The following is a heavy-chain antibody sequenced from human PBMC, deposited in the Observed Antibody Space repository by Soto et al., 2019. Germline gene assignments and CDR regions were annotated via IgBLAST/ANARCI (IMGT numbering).Heavy chain of an antibody. J-gene: IGHJ4*02. CDR1: GFTFSSYG. CDR3: ARDGGPWGGLHLGELSGAPDY. CDR2: IWYDGSNK. D-gene: IGHD3-16*02. V-gene: IGHV3-33*01. Sequence: GGSLRLSCAASGFTFSSYGMHWVRQAPGKGLEWVAVIWYDGSNKYYADSVKGRFTISRDNSKNTLYLQMNSLRAEDTAVYYCARDGGPWGGLHLGELSGAPDYWGQGTLVTVSS.